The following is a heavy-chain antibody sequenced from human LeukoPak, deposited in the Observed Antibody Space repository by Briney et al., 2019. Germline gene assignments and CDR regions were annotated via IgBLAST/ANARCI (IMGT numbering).Heavy chain of an antibody. Sequence: PGGSLRLSCTASGFTFSSTGMHWVRQAPGKGLEWVSYMRYDGNNKYYGDSVKGRLTVSRDNSKNTLYLQMNSLRVEDTAVYYCARTYNPDYWGQGTLVTVSS. J-gene: IGHJ4*02. CDR3: ARTYNPDY. CDR2: MRYDGNNK. CDR1: GFTFSSTG. V-gene: IGHV3-30*02. D-gene: IGHD1-14*01.